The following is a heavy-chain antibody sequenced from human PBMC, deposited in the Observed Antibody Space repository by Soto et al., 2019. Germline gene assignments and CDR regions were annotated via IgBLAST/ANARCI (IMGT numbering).Heavy chain of an antibody. D-gene: IGHD6-19*01. Sequence: QVQVEQSGAEVKKPGASVKVSCKASGYTFTSCAIHWVRQAPGQRLEWMGWINTDNGNTKYSQRFQGRVTITRDTSASTAYMEPSNLISEDTAVYYCARDRAVDWYFDLWGRGTLVTVSS. CDR1: GYTFTSCA. V-gene: IGHV1-3*04. CDR2: INTDNGNT. CDR3: ARDRAVDWYFDL. J-gene: IGHJ2*01.